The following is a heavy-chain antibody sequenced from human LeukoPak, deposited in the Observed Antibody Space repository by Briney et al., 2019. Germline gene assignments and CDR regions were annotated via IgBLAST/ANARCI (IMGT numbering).Heavy chain of an antibody. Sequence: SETLSLTCTVSGGFISSGSNYWSWIRQPAGKGLEWIGRINSSGSTNYNPSLKSRETISVDTSKNQFSLKLTSMTAADTALYYCVREAWSPDCFDPWGQGGLVAVSS. V-gene: IGHV4-61*02. CDR1: GGFISSGSNY. D-gene: IGHD2-21*01. J-gene: IGHJ5*02. CDR2: INSSGST. CDR3: VREAWSPDCFDP.